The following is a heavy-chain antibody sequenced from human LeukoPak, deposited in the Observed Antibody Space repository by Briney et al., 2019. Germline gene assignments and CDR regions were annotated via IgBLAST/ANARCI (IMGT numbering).Heavy chain of an antibody. Sequence: ASVKVSCKASGYTFTNYYMHWVRQAPGQGLEWMGLINPSGGSTSYAEKFQGRVIMTRDMSTTTDYMELSSLRSEDTAVYYCATTQYGSGSYYNWGQGTLVTVSS. CDR2: INPSGGST. D-gene: IGHD3-10*01. J-gene: IGHJ4*02. V-gene: IGHV1-46*01. CDR3: ATTQYGSGSYYN. CDR1: GYTFTNYY.